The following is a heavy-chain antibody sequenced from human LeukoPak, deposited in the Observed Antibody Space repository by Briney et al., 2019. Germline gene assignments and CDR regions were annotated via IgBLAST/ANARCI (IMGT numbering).Heavy chain of an antibody. Sequence: PGGSLRPSCAASGFTFSSYGMHWVRQAPGKGLEWVAVISYDGSNKYYADSVKGRFTISRDNSKNTLYLQMNSLRAEDTAVYYCAKASQDIVVVVAATGLDYWGQGTLVTVSS. D-gene: IGHD2-15*01. CDR2: ISYDGSNK. CDR3: AKASQDIVVVVAATGLDY. CDR1: GFTFSSYG. V-gene: IGHV3-30*18. J-gene: IGHJ4*02.